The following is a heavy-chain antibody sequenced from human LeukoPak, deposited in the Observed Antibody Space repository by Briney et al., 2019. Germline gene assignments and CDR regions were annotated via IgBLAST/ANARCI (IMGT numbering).Heavy chain of an antibody. Sequence: ASVKVSCKASGYTFTSYGISWVRQAPGQGVEWMGWISAYNGNTNYAQKLQGRVTMTTDTSTSTAYMELRSLRSDDTAVYYCARDITQTMVRGVITMYYFDYWGQGTLVTVSS. CDR1: GYTFTSYG. CDR2: ISAYNGNT. D-gene: IGHD3-10*01. J-gene: IGHJ4*02. CDR3: ARDITQTMVRGVITMYYFDY. V-gene: IGHV1-18*01.